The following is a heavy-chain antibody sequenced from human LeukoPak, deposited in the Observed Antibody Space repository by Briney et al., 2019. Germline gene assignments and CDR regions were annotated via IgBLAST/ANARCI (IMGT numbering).Heavy chain of an antibody. CDR3: ARSRKQWLVDY. CDR2: ISSSSSYI. Sequence: GGSLRLSCAASGFTFISYSMNWVRQAPGEGLEWVSSISSSSSYIYYADSVKGRLTISRDNAKTSLYLQMNSLRAEETAVYYCARSRKQWLVDYWGQGTLVTVSS. V-gene: IGHV3-21*01. J-gene: IGHJ4*02. D-gene: IGHD6-19*01. CDR1: GFTFISYS.